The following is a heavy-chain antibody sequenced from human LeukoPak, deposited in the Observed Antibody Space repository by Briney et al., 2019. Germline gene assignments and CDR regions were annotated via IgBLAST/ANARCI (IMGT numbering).Heavy chain of an antibody. Sequence: SETLSLTCTVSGGSIRSYYWSWIRQPPGKGLECIGYIYYSGSTNYNPSLKSRVTISVDTSKNRFSLELSSVTAADTAVYYCAREQWPGNYYGMDVWGQGTTVTVSS. CDR2: IYYSGST. J-gene: IGHJ6*02. V-gene: IGHV4-59*01. CDR3: AREQWPGNYYGMDV. D-gene: IGHD6-19*01. CDR1: GGSIRSYY.